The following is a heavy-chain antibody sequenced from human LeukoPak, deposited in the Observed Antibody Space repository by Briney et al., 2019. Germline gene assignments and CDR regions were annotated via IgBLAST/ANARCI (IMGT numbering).Heavy chain of an antibody. Sequence: PSETLSLTCTVSGGSVSSGSYYWGWVRQPPGKGLEWIGSFHYSGSTYYNPSLKSRVTISGDTSKNQFSLKLRSVTAADTAVYYCASLVVVVVTASEIDYWGQGTLVTVSS. J-gene: IGHJ4*02. CDR1: GGSVSSGSYY. V-gene: IGHV4-39*01. CDR3: ASLVVVVVTASEIDY. D-gene: IGHD2-21*02. CDR2: FHYSGST.